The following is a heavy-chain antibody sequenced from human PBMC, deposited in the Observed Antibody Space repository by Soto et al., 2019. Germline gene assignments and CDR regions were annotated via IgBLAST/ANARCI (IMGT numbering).Heavy chain of an antibody. CDR1: GGTFSSYA. Sequence: QVQLVQSGAEVKKPGSSVKVSCKASGGTFSSYAISWVRQAPGQGLEWMGGIIPIFGTANYAQKFQGRVTITADESTSTAYMELSSLRSEDTAVYYCARDSRYCSGGSCSTIDAFAIWGQGTMVTVSS. J-gene: IGHJ3*02. D-gene: IGHD2-15*01. V-gene: IGHV1-69*01. CDR2: IIPIFGTA. CDR3: ARDSRYCSGGSCSTIDAFAI.